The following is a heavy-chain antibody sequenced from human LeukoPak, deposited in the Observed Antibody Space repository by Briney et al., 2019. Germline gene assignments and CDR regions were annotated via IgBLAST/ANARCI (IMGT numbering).Heavy chain of an antibody. CDR2: INPNSGGT. D-gene: IGHD5-18*01. Sequence: ASVKVSCKASGYTFTGYHMHWVRQAPGQGLEWMGWINPNSGGTNYAQKFQGRVTMTRDTSISTAYMELSRLRSDDTAVYYCAVDTAMVRNAFDIWGQGTMVTVSS. CDR3: AVDTAMVRNAFDI. V-gene: IGHV1-2*02. CDR1: GYTFTGYH. J-gene: IGHJ3*02.